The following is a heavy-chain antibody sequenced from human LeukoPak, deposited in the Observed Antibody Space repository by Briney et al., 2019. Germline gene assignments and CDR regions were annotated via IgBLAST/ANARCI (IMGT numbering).Heavy chain of an antibody. V-gene: IGHV3-21*01. J-gene: IGHJ3*02. Sequence: GGSLRLSCAASGFTFSSYSMNWVRQAPGKELEWVSSISSSSSYIYYADSVKGRFTISRDNAKNSLYLQMNSLRAEDTAVYYCASRSSGYYGAFDIWGQGTMVTVSS. D-gene: IGHD3-22*01. CDR2: ISSSSSYI. CDR1: GFTFSSYS. CDR3: ASRSSGYYGAFDI.